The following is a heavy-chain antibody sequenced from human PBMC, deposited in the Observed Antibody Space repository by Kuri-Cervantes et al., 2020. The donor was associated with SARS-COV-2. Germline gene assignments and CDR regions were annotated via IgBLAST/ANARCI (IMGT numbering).Heavy chain of an antibody. D-gene: IGHD3-3*01. Sequence: SGPTLVKPTQTLTLTCTFSGFSLSNSGVGVGWIRQPPGKALEWLALIYWDDDKRYSPSLKSRLTITKDTSKNQVVLTMTNMDPVYTATYYCARKQYYDFWSGHTMSWFDPWGQGTLVTVSS. CDR3: ARKQYYDFWSGHTMSWFDP. CDR1: GFSLSNSGVG. J-gene: IGHJ5*02. V-gene: IGHV2-5*02. CDR2: IYWDDDK.